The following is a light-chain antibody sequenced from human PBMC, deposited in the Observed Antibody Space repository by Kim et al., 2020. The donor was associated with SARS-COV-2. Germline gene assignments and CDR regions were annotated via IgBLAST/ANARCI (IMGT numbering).Light chain of an antibody. Sequence: TPSFSRAPPTLLSTPLPSYPPLPATPPSLLLYSNNPRPSGVPDRFSCSKSGTSASLAICGLQSEDDADYYCAAWDDSLTGPFGGGTQLTVL. CDR1: PPTLLSTP. CDR3: AAWDDSLTGP. V-gene: IGLV1-44*01. CDR2: SNN. J-gene: IGLJ2*01.